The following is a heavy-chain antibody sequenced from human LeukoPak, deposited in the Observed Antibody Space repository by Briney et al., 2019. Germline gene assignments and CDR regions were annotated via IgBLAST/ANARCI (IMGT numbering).Heavy chain of an antibody. CDR2: IKQDGSEK. D-gene: IGHD3-22*01. CDR3: AXAXXXYYDTSDYQTPDVRSGFDY. Sequence: GGSLRLSCAASGFTFSSYWMSWVRQVPGKGLEWVANIKQDGSEKYYVDSVKGRFTISRDNAKNSLYLQMNSLRAEDTAVYYXAXAXXXYYDTSDYQTPDVRSGFDYWGQGTLVTVSS. CDR1: GFTFSSYW. J-gene: IGHJ4*02. V-gene: IGHV3-7*01.